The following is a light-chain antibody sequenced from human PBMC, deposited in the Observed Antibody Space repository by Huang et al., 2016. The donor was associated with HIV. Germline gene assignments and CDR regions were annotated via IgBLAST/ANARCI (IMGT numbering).Light chain of an antibody. CDR3: QQYYSTPLT. V-gene: IGKV4-1*01. CDR2: WAS. CDR1: QSVLYSSNNKND. Sequence: DIVMTQSPDSLAVSLGARATINCKSGQSVLYSSNNKNDLAWYQQKPGQPPKLLIYWASTREAGVPDRFSGSGSGTDFTLTISSLQAEDVAVYYCQQYYSTPLTFGGGTKVEIK. J-gene: IGKJ4*01.